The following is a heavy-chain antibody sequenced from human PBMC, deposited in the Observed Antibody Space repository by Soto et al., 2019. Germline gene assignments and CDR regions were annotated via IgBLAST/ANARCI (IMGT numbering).Heavy chain of an antibody. CDR3: ARISGNLVGVWFDP. D-gene: IGHD3-10*01. CDR1: GYTFNSYA. CDR2: ISPYNGNT. V-gene: IGHV1-18*01. Sequence: QVQLVQSGAEVKKPGASVKVSCKASGYTFNSYAISWLRQAPGQGLEWLGWISPYNGNTNYAQKLRGRVTMTTDTATSTAYMELRSLRSDDTAVYYCARISGNLVGVWFDPWGQGTLVTVSS. J-gene: IGHJ5*02.